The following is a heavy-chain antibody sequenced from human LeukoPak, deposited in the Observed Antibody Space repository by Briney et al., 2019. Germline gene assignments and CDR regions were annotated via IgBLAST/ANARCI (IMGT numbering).Heavy chain of an antibody. CDR1: GFTFTSSA. Sequence: SVKVSCKASGFTFTSSAVQWVRQARGQRLGWIGWTVVGSGNTNYAQKFQERVTITRDMSTSTAYMELSSLRSEDTAVYYCAADCSGGSCYPNWFDPWGQGTLVTVSS. D-gene: IGHD2-15*01. V-gene: IGHV1-58*01. J-gene: IGHJ5*02. CDR3: AADCSGGSCYPNWFDP. CDR2: TVVGSGNT.